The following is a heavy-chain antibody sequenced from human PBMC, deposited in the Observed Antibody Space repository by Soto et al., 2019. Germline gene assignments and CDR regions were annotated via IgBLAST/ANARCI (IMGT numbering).Heavy chain of an antibody. J-gene: IGHJ6*02. CDR3: ARDITGYSSGWYGGYGMDV. CDR2: ISAYNGNT. Sequence: QVQLVQSGAEVKKPGASVKVSCKASGYTFTSYGISWVRQAPGQGLEWMGWISAYNGNTNYAQKLQGRVTMTTDTSTRTADKEVSRLRSDDTAVYYCARDITGYSSGWYGGYGMDVWGQGPTVTVSS. CDR1: GYTFTSYG. D-gene: IGHD6-19*01. V-gene: IGHV1-18*01.